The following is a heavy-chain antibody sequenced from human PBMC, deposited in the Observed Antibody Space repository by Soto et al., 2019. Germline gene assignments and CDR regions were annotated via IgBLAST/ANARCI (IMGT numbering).Heavy chain of an antibody. CDR2: VYYSGST. Sequence: QLQLQGSGPGLVKPSETLSLTCTVSGGSVSSSSYYWGWVRQPPGKGLEWIGSVYYSGSTYYNPSLESRVTRAVDKSKNQFSRKLMSLSAADTAVYYCGRLEGLATISYYFDYWGQGALVTVSS. CDR3: GRLEGLATISYYFDY. CDR1: GGSVSSSSYY. V-gene: IGHV4-39*01. D-gene: IGHD3-9*01. J-gene: IGHJ4*02.